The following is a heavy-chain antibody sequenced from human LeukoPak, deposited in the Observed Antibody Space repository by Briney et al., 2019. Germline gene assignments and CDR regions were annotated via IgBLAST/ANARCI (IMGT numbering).Heavy chain of an antibody. J-gene: IGHJ3*02. Sequence: GGSLRLSRAASGFTFSSYEMTWVRQAPGKGLEWISYISGAARNIYYADSVKGRFTISRDNAKNSLYLQMNSLRADDTAVYYCARDYLQYFGGLAFDIWGQGTRVTVSS. CDR1: GFTFSSYE. CDR3: ARDYLQYFGGLAFDI. CDR2: ISGAARNI. V-gene: IGHV3-48*03. D-gene: IGHD3-10*01.